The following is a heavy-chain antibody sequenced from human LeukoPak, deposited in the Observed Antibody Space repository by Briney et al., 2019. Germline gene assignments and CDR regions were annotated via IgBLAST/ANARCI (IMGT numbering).Heavy chain of an antibody. D-gene: IGHD3-16*02. V-gene: IGHV4-30-4*08. CDR3: ARRYDYVWGSYRYTNGMDV. J-gene: IGHJ6*02. CDR2: IYYSGST. CDR1: GGSISSSSYY. Sequence: PSETLSLTCTVSGGSISSSSYYWGWIRQPPGKGLEWIGYIYYSGSTYYNPSLKSRVTISVDTSKNQFSLKLSSVTAADTAVYYCARRYDYVWGSYRYTNGMDVWGQGTTVTVSS.